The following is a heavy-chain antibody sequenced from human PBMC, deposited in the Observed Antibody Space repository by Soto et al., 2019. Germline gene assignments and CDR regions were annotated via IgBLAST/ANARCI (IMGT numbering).Heavy chain of an antibody. J-gene: IGHJ5*02. CDR1: GFTFSSYG. CDR2: IWYDGSNK. CDR3: ASFPRYNWNYGVSGFDP. D-gene: IGHD1-7*01. V-gene: IGHV3-33*01. Sequence: GGSLRLSCAASGFTFSSYGMHWVRQAPGKGLEWVAVIWYDGSNKYYADSVKGRFTISRDNSKNTLYLQMNSLRAEDTAVYYCASFPRYNWNYGVSGFDPWGQGTLVTVSS.